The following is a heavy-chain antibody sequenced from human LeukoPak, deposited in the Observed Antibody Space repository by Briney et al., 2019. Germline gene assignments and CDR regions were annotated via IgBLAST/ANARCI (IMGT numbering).Heavy chain of an antibody. V-gene: IGHV4-59*01. CDR2: NYYSGST. J-gene: IGHJ3*02. Sequence: SETLSLTCTVSGGSISSYYWSWIRQPPGKGLEWIGYNYYSGSTNYNPSLKSRVTISVDTSKNQFSLKLSSVTTADTAVYFCARGFWAFDIWGQGTMVTVSS. D-gene: IGHD3-10*01. CDR3: ARGFWAFDI. CDR1: GGSISSYY.